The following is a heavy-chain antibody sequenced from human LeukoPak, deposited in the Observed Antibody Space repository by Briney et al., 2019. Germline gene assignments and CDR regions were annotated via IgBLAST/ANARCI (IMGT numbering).Heavy chain of an antibody. CDR3: ARDQEGFDY. CDR2: IYPRDGST. CDR1: GYTFTSYG. J-gene: IGHJ4*02. Sequence: ASVKVSCKASGYTFTSYGISWVRQAPGQGLEWMGMIYPRDGSTSYAQNFQGRVTVTRDTSTTTVHMELRGLRSEDTAVYYRARDQEGFDYWGQGTVVTVSS. V-gene: IGHV1-46*01.